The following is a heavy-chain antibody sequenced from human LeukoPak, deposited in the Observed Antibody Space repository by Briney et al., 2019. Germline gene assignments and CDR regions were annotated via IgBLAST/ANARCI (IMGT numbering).Heavy chain of an antibody. D-gene: IGHD3-10*01. J-gene: IGHJ4*02. CDR2: INWNGGST. V-gene: IGHV3-20*04. CDR3: ARESDYMVRGGD. Sequence: GGSLRLSCAASGFTFDDHAMGWVRQDPGKGLEWVSGINWNGGSTGYAESVKGRFTISRDNAKKSLYLQMNSLRAEDTALYYCARESDYMVRGGDWGQGTLVTVSS. CDR1: GFTFDDHA.